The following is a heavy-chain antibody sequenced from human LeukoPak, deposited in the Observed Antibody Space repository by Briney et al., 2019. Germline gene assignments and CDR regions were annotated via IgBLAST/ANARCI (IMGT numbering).Heavy chain of an antibody. D-gene: IGHD1-26*01. CDR3: ARSSSSGAYWADY. J-gene: IGHJ4*02. CDR2: VYYTGST. Sequence: SETLSLTCTVSGGSISTYYWSWIRQPPGKGLEWIGCVYYTGSTSYNPSLKSRVTISVDTSKNQFSLKLTSVTAADTAVYHCARSSSSGAYWADYWGQGTPVTVSS. CDR1: GGSISTYY. V-gene: IGHV4-59*01.